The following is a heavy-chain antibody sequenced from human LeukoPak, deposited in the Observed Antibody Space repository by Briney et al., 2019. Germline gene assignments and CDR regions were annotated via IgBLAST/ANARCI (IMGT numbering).Heavy chain of an antibody. CDR3: ARGLAAGEFDY. CDR2: IYYGGST. J-gene: IGHJ4*02. Sequence: SETLSLTCTVSGGSISSYYWSWIRQPPGKGLEWIGYIYYGGSTNYNPSLKSRVTISVDTSKNQFSLKLSSVTAADTAVYYCARGLAAGEFDYWGQGTLVTVSS. D-gene: IGHD3-9*01. V-gene: IGHV4-59*01. CDR1: GGSISSYY.